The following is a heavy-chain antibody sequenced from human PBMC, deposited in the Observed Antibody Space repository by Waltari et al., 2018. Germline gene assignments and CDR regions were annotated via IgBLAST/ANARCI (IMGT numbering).Heavy chain of an antibody. Sequence: QVQLVQSGAEVKKPGSSVKVSCTASGGTFSRHALSWVRPAPGQGLEWRGGTIPIFGPANYAQKFQGRVTITADESTSTVYMELSSLRSEGTAVYYCARGGPYDYVWGSYRPYYFDYWGQGTLVTVSS. D-gene: IGHD3-16*02. CDR3: ARGGPYDYVWGSYRPYYFDY. CDR1: GGTFSRHA. V-gene: IGHV1-69*01. J-gene: IGHJ4*02. CDR2: TIPIFGPA.